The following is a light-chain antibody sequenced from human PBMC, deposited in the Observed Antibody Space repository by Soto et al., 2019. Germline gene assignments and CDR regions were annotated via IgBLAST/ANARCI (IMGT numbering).Light chain of an antibody. J-gene: IGKJ4*01. CDR2: EAS. V-gene: IGKV1-5*01. CDR1: QSISRT. Sequence: DIQMTQSPPTLSASVGDRVTITCRASQSISRTLAWYQQKPGKAPKLLIFEASTLESGVPSRFSGSVSGTEFTLTVSSLQPDDFATYYCQQLNSFPRTFGGGTKVDIK. CDR3: QQLNSFPRT.